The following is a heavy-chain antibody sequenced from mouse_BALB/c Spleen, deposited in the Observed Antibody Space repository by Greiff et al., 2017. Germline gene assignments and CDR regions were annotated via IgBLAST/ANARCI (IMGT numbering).Heavy chain of an antibody. V-gene: IGHV5-9-4*01. CDR1: GFTFSSYA. J-gene: IGHJ3*01. CDR2: ISSGGSYT. Sequence: EVMLVESGGGLVKPGGSLKLSCAASGFTFSSYAMSWVRQSPEKRLEWVAEISSGGSYTYYPDTVTGRFTISRDNAKNTLYLEMSSLRSEDTAMYYCARDHDSSGYGGFAYWGQGTLVTVSA. CDR3: ARDHDSSGYGGFAY. D-gene: IGHD3-2*01.